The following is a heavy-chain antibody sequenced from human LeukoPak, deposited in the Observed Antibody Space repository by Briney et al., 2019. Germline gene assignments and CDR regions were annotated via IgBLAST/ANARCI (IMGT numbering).Heavy chain of an antibody. V-gene: IGHV1-69*13. CDR2: IIPIFGTA. CDR1: GGTFISYA. J-gene: IGHJ4*02. D-gene: IGHD6-13*01. Sequence: ASVKVSCKASGGTFISYAISWVRQAPGQGLEWMGGIIPIFGTANYAQKFQGRVTITADESTSTAYMELSSLRSEDTAVYYCARVIGSSWSPSFDYWGQGTLVTVSS. CDR3: ARVIGSSWSPSFDY.